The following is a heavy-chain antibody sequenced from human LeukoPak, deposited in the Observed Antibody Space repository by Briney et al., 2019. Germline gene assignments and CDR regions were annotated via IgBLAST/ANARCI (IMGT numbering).Heavy chain of an antibody. CDR3: ARGGIAAADLDY. V-gene: IGHV3-21*01. J-gene: IGHJ4*02. CDR2: IGISSNKI. CDR1: GFTLRSYT. D-gene: IGHD6-13*01. Sequence: GGSLRLSCAASGFTLRSYTMNWVRQAPGKGLEWVSSIGISSNKIYYADSVKGRFIISRDNAKNSVYLQMNSLRAEDTAVYYCARGGIAAADLDYWGQGTLVTVSS.